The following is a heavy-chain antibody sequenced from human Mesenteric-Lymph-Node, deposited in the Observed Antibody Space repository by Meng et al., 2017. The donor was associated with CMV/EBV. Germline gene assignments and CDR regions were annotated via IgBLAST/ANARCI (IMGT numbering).Heavy chain of an antibody. V-gene: IGHV3-23*01. CDR2: ISGSGGST. CDR3: AKVFSSGLFVDDNAFDI. J-gene: IGHJ3*02. Sequence: RSRVRQAPGQGLEWVSDISGSGGSTYYADSVKGRFTISRDNSKNTLYLQMNSLRAEDTAVYYCAKVFSSGLFVDDNAFDIWGQGTMVTVSS. D-gene: IGHD3-22*01.